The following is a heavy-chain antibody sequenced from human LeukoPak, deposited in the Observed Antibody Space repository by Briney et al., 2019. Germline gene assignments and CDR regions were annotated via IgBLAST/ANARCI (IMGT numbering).Heavy chain of an antibody. D-gene: IGHD6-19*01. CDR2: ISAYNGNT. J-gene: IGHJ6*02. V-gene: IGHV1-18*01. CDR1: GYTFTSYG. Sequence: ASVKDSCKASGYTFTSYGISWVRQAPGQGLEWMGWISAYNGNTNYARKLQGRVTMTTDTSTSTAYMELRSLRSDDTAVYYCARDTIAVAARGYYYGMDVWGQGTTVTVSS. CDR3: ARDTIAVAARGYYYGMDV.